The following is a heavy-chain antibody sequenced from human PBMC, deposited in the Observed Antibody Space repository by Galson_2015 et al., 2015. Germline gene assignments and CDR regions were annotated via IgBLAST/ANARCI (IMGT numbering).Heavy chain of an antibody. J-gene: IGHJ6*02. CDR1: GFTFSSYG. CDR2: ISYDGTNK. V-gene: IGHV3-30*03. D-gene: IGHD3-22*01. CDR3: ARVLPRNYYDSSGYYDDYYYGMDV. Sequence: SLRLSYAASGFTFSSYGMHWVRQAPGKGLEWVAVISYDGTNKYYTDSVKGRFTISRDNSKNTLYLQMNSLRAEDTAVYYCARVLPRNYYDSSGYYDDYYYGMDVWGQGTTVTVSS.